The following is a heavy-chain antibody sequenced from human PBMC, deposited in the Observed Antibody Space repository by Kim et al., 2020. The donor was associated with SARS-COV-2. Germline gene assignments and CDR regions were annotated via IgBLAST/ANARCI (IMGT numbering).Heavy chain of an antibody. J-gene: IGHJ4*02. Sequence: DAVKGRFTISRDNSKSTLYLQMSSLRAEDTAVYYCVKPQRGLVVVTAFDYWGQGTLVTVSS. D-gene: IGHD2-21*02. V-gene: IGHV3-64D*06. CDR3: VKPQRGLVVVTAFDY.